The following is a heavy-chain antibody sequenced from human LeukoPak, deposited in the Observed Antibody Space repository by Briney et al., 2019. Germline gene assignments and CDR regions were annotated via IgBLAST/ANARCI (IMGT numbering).Heavy chain of an antibody. CDR1: GGSISSSSYY. V-gene: IGHV4-39*07. CDR2: IYYSGST. Sequence: SETLSLTCTVSGGSISSSSYYWGWIRQPPGKGLEWIGSIYYSGSTYYNPSLKSRVTISVDTSKNQFSLKLSSVTAADTAVYYCARGQSITMVRGMTYFDYWGQGTLVTVSS. J-gene: IGHJ4*02. D-gene: IGHD3-10*01. CDR3: ARGQSITMVRGMTYFDY.